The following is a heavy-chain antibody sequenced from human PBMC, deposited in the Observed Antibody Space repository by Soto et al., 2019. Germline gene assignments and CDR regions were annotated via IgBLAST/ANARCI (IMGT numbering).Heavy chain of an antibody. CDR2: IIPIFGTA. CDR1: RVAFSKFI. D-gene: IGHD6-19*01. CDR3: AKVRYSSPMGYYYGMDV. Sequence: QAQLEQTGGEVKKPGPSVKVSCKASRVAFSKFIVTWVRQAPGLGLEWVGGIIPIFGTANYAQKFQGRVTITADESTSTSYMEVNNLRSEDTAVYYCAKVRYSSPMGYYYGMDVW. V-gene: IGHV1-69*01. J-gene: IGHJ6*01.